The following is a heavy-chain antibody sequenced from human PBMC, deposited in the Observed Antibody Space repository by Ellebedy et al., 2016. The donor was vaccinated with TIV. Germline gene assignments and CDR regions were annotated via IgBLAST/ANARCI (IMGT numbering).Heavy chain of an antibody. J-gene: IGHJ2*01. Sequence: ASVKVSCKASGYTFTNYDINWVRQATGQGLEWMGWMNPNSGNTGYAQKFQDRVIITRDTSASTAYMELSSLRFEDTAVYYCARGMYYSDSSGYSAYLDLWGRGTLVTVSS. CDR3: ARGMYYSDSSGYSAYLDL. CDR1: GYTFTNYD. D-gene: IGHD3-22*01. V-gene: IGHV1-8*01. CDR2: MNPNSGNT.